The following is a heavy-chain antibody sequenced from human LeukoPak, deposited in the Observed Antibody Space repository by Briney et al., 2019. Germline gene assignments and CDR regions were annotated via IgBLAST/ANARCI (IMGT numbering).Heavy chain of an antibody. J-gene: IGHJ5*02. CDR3: ARDSLRSGIARGFDP. CDR2: IKQDGNEK. V-gene: IGHV3-7*01. D-gene: IGHD6-13*01. CDR1: GFTFSSYW. Sequence: GGSLRLSCAASGFTFSSYWMSWVRQAPGKGLEWVANIKQDGNEKYYVDSVKGRFTISRDNAKNSLYLQMNSLRAEDTAVCYCARDSLRSGIARGFDPWGQGTLVTVSS.